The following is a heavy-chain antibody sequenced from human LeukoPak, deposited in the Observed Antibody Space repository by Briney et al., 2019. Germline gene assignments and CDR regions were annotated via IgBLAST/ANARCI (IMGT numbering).Heavy chain of an antibody. Sequence: PSETLSLTCTVSGGSISSYYCSWIRQPPGKGLEWIGYIYYSGSTNYNPSLKSRVTISVDTSKNQFSLKLSSVTAADTAVYYCARDTKAAAGDYWGQGTLVTVSS. CDR1: GGSISSYY. J-gene: IGHJ4*02. CDR3: ARDTKAAAGDY. D-gene: IGHD6-13*01. V-gene: IGHV4-59*01. CDR2: IYYSGST.